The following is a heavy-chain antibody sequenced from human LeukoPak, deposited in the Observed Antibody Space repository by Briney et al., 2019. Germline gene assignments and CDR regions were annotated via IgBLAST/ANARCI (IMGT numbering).Heavy chain of an antibody. CDR3: AKDRLTFFYYDTSGYQGDFDN. V-gene: IGHV3-23*01. CDR1: GFSFKSYA. J-gene: IGHJ4*02. CDR2: ISDSGSFT. D-gene: IGHD3-22*01. Sequence: EAGGSLRLSCAASGFSFKSYAISWVRQAPGKGLEWVSVISDSGSFTFYADSVRGRFTISRDNSKSTVFLHMNNLRAEDTAVYYCAKDRLTFFYYDTSGYQGDFDNWGQGTLVTVSS.